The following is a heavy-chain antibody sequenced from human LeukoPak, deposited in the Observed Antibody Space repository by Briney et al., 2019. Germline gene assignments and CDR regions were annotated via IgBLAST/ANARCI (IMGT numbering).Heavy chain of an antibody. Sequence: GGSLRLSCAASGFTFSNYSMNWVRQAPGKGLEWVSSISSSGTYIYYADSVKGRFTISRDNAKNSLYLQMNSLSAEDTAVYYCAELGITMIGGVWGKGTTVTISS. V-gene: IGHV3-21*01. CDR2: ISSSGTYI. CDR1: GFTFSNYS. J-gene: IGHJ6*04. CDR3: AELGITMIGGV. D-gene: IGHD3-10*02.